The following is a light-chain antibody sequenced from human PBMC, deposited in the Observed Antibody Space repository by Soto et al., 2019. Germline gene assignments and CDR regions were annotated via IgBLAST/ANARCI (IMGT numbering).Light chain of an antibody. CDR2: DNT. CDR1: SSNIGAGYA. V-gene: IGLV1-40*01. CDR3: QSYGGSVSVGV. J-gene: IGLJ3*02. Sequence: QSVLTQPPSVSGAPGQGVTISCTGRSSNIGAGYAGHWYQQLPGTAPKLLIYDNTSRPSGVPDRFSGSKSGTSASLTITGLQPADEADYDGQSYGGSVSVGVVGGGTHLTVL.